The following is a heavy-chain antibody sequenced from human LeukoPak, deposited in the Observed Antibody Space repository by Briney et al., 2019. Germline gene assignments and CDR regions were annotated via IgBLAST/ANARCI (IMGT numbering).Heavy chain of an antibody. CDR3: AKFPGDSSFDY. CDR1: GFTFSSYG. V-gene: IGHV3-30*18. J-gene: IGHJ4*02. Sequence: GGSLRLSCAASGFTFSSYGMHWVRQAPGKGLEWVALISYDGSNKYYADSVKGRLTISRNNSKNTLYLQMNSLRAEDTAVYYCAKFPGDSSFDYWGQGTLVTVSS. CDR2: ISYDGSNK. D-gene: IGHD3-22*01.